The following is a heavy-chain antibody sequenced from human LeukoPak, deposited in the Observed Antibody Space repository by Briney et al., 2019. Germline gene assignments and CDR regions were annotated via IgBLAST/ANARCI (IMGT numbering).Heavy chain of an antibody. Sequence: GGSLRLSCAASGFTFSSYEMNWVRQAPGKGLEWVSYISSSGSTIYYADSVKGRFTISRDNAKNSLYLQMNSLRAEDTAVYYCARGDYYDSSGFDYWSQGTLVTVSS. CDR3: ARGDYYDSSGFDY. CDR1: GFTFSSYE. V-gene: IGHV3-48*03. CDR2: ISSSGSTI. D-gene: IGHD3-22*01. J-gene: IGHJ4*02.